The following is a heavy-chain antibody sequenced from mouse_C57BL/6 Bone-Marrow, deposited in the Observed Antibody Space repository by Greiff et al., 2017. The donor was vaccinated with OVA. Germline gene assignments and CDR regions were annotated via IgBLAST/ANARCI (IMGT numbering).Heavy chain of an antibody. J-gene: IGHJ2*01. CDR2: IYPGSGST. D-gene: IGHD1-1*01. V-gene: IGHV1-55*01. CDR1: GYTFTSYW. CDR3: ARFNGSSRYYFDY. Sequence: VQLQQPGAELVKPGASVKMSCKASGYTFTSYWITWVKQRPGQGLEWIGDIYPGSGSTHYNEKFKSKATLTVDTSSSTAYMQLSSLTSEDSAVYYCARFNGSSRYYFDYWGQGTTLTVAS.